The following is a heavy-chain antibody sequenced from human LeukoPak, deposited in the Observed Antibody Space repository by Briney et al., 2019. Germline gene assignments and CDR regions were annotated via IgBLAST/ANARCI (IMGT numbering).Heavy chain of an antibody. CDR2: IHTSGDT. CDR1: GGSNSSYY. J-gene: IGHJ4*02. V-gene: IGHV4-4*07. Sequence: SETLSLTCTVSGGSNSSYYWSWIRQPAGKGLEWIGRIHTSGDTNYNPSLKSRVTMSVDTSKKQFSLKLSSVTAADTAVYYCARGPPPDFDYWGQGTLVTVSS. CDR3: ARGPPPDFDY.